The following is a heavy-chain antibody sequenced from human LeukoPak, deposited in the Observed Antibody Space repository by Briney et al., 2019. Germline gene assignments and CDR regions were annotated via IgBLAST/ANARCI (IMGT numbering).Heavy chain of an antibody. J-gene: IGHJ4*02. D-gene: IGHD3-10*01. Sequence: SETLSLTCTVSGGSISSAHDFWSWIRQPAGKGLEWIGRIYTSGSTYYNPSLKSRVTISVDTSKNQFSLKLSSVTAADTAVYYCARDSGFGELKGDYWGQGTLVTVSS. CDR1: GGSISSAHDF. CDR3: ARDSGFGELKGDY. CDR2: IYTSGST. V-gene: IGHV4-61*02.